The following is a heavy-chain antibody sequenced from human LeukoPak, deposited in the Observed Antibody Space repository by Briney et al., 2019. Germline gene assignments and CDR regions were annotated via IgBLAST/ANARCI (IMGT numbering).Heavy chain of an antibody. Sequence: ASVKVSCKASGGTFSSYAISWVRQATGQGLEWMGGIIPIFGTANYAQKFQGRVTLTADESTSTAYMELSSLRSEDTAVYYCARATSIESPVYFDYWGQGTLVTVSS. CDR2: IIPIFGTA. J-gene: IGHJ4*02. V-gene: IGHV1-69*13. D-gene: IGHD2-2*01. CDR1: GGTFSSYA. CDR3: ARATSIESPVYFDY.